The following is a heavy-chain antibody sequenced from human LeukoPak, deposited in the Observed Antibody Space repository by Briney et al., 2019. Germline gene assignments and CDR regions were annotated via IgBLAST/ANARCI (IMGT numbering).Heavy chain of an antibody. Sequence: PSETLSLTCAVYGGSFSGYYWSWIRQPPGKGLEWIGEINHSGSTNYNPSLKSRVTISVDTSKNQFSLKLSSVTAADTAVYYCARGHIVVVPAARWGTSNWFDPWGQGTLVTVSS. V-gene: IGHV4-34*01. CDR3: ARGHIVVVPAARWGTSNWFDP. J-gene: IGHJ5*02. CDR1: GGSFSGYY. D-gene: IGHD2-2*01. CDR2: INHSGST.